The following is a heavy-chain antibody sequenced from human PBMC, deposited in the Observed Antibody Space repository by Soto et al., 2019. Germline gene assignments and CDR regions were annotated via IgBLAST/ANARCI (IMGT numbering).Heavy chain of an antibody. Sequence: PSETLSLTCTVSGGSISSGGYYWSWIRQHPGKGLEWIGYIYYSGSTYYNPSLKSRVTISVDTSKNQFSLKLSFVTAADTAVYYCARSGSSSPHYYYYYGMDVWGQGTTVTVSS. CDR3: ARSGSSSPHYYYYYGMDV. J-gene: IGHJ6*02. CDR2: IYYSGST. D-gene: IGHD6-6*01. V-gene: IGHV4-31*03. CDR1: GGSISSGGYY.